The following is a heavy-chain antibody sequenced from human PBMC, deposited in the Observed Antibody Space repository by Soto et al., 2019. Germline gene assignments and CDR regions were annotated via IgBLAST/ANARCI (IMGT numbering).Heavy chain of an antibody. CDR1: GFTFSSYS. CDR3: ARDQITLWFGELLSDAFDI. Sequence: VQLVESGGGLVKPGGSLRLSCAASGFTFSSYSMNWVRQAPGKGLEWVSSISSSSSYIYYADSVKGRFTISRDNAKNSLYLQMNSVKAEDTAVYYCARDQITLWFGELLSDAFDIWGQGTMVTVSS. CDR2: ISSSSSYI. J-gene: IGHJ3*02. D-gene: IGHD3-10*01. V-gene: IGHV3-21*01.